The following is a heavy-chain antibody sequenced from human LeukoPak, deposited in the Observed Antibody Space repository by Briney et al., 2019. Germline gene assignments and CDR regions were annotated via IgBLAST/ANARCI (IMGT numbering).Heavy chain of an antibody. CDR3: TRDSGTYNWFDP. J-gene: IGHJ5*02. D-gene: IGHD1-26*01. CDR2: MDKETNLYAT. V-gene: IGHV3-73*01. CDR1: GLTFSDSA. Sequence: GGSLRLSCVASGLTFSDSAIHWVRQSSGKGLEWIGHMDKETNLYATALAASVKGRFTVSRDDSKNTAYLHMNSLKTEDTALYYCTRDSGTYNWFDPWGQGTLVTVSS.